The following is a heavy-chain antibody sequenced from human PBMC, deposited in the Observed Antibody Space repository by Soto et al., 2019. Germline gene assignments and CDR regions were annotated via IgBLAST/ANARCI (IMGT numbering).Heavy chain of an antibody. CDR2: ISAYNGNT. CDR1: GYTFTSYG. V-gene: IGHV1-18*01. D-gene: IGHD1-26*01. Sequence: QVQLVQSGAEVKKPGASVKVSCKASGYTFTSYGISWVRQAPGQGLEWMGWISAYNGNTNYAQKLHGRVTMTTDTSTRPAYMELRSLRSNGTAVYYCARASGSDPTDYWGQGTLVTVSS. CDR3: ARASGSDPTDY. J-gene: IGHJ4*02.